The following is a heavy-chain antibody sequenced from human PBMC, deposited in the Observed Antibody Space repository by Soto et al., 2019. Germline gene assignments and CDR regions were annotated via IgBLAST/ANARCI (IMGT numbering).Heavy chain of an antibody. Sequence: SVKVSCKASGGAFSSYAISWVRQAPGQGLEWMGGIIPIFGTANYAQKFQGRVTITADESTSTAYMELSSLRSEDTAVYYCARGDRVGANPLFDPWGQGTLVTVSS. D-gene: IGHD1-26*01. CDR1: GGAFSSYA. V-gene: IGHV1-69*13. J-gene: IGHJ5*02. CDR3: ARGDRVGANPLFDP. CDR2: IIPIFGTA.